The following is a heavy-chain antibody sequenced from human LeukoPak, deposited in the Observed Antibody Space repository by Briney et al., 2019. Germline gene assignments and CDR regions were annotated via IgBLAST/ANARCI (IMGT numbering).Heavy chain of an antibody. CDR1: GGSISSYY. J-gene: IGHJ3*01. CDR2: FYASGS. CDR3: AKYYDFWSGYYDV. Sequence: PSETLSLTCTVSGGSISSYYWSWIRQPAGKGLEWIGRFYASGSNYNPSLKSRVTMSIDTSKNQFFLKLSSVTAADTAVYYCAKYYDFWSGYYDVWGQGTMVTVSS. V-gene: IGHV4-4*07. D-gene: IGHD3-3*01.